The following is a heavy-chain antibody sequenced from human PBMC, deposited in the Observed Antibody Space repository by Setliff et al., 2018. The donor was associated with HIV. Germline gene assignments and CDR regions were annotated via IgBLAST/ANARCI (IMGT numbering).Heavy chain of an antibody. J-gene: IGHJ6*03. CDR2: INHSGST. CDR1: GFSITDGFY. CDR3: ARERQWLERDYYYYMDV. Sequence: PSETLSLTCDVSGFSITDGFYWAWIRQSPGKGLEWIGSINHSGSTYCTPSLKSRVTISVDTSKNQFSLKLSSVTAADTAVYYCARERQWLERDYYYYMDVWGKGSTVTVSS. D-gene: IGHD6-19*01. V-gene: IGHV4-38-2*02.